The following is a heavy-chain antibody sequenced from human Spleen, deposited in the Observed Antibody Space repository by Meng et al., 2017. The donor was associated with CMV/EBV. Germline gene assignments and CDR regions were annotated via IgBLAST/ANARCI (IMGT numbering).Heavy chain of an antibody. CDR1: GGSISSSSYY. D-gene: IGHD5-18*01. CDR3: ARDWKRIQGGWFDP. V-gene: IGHV4-39*07. Sequence: QRKVQRSGPGRVNPSEPLSLTCTVSGGSISSSSYYWGWIRQPPGKGLEWIGSIYYSGSTYYNPSLKSRVTISVDTSKNQFSLKLSSVTAADTAVYYCARDWKRIQGGWFDPWGQGTLVTVSS. CDR2: IYYSGST. J-gene: IGHJ5*02.